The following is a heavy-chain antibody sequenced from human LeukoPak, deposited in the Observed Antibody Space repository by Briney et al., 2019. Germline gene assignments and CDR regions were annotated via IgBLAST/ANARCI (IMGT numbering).Heavy chain of an antibody. Sequence: GGSLRLSCAASGFTFSNAWMSWVRQAPGKGLEWVGRIKSKTDGGTTDYAAPVKGRFTISRDDSKSTLYLQMNSLKTEDTAVYYCTTDGPYDFWSGFDWFDPWGQGTLVTVSS. CDR1: GFTFSNAW. CDR3: TTDGPYDFWSGFDWFDP. J-gene: IGHJ5*02. CDR2: IKSKTDGGTT. V-gene: IGHV3-15*01. D-gene: IGHD3-3*01.